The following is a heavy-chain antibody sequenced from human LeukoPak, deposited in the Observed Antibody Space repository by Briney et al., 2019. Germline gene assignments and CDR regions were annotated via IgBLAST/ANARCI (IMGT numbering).Heavy chain of an antibody. D-gene: IGHD4-11*01. J-gene: IGHJ4*02. CDR3: ASTVTTLVYRFLTRGY. CDR1: GGPLSSSSYY. Sequence: KPSETLSLTCTVSGGPLSSSSYYWGWIPQPPGKGVEWIGSNYYSGSTYYNPSLKSRVTISVDTSKNQFSLKLSSVTAADTAVYYCASTVTTLVYRFLTRGYWGQGTLVTVSS. CDR2: NYYSGST. V-gene: IGHV4-39*01.